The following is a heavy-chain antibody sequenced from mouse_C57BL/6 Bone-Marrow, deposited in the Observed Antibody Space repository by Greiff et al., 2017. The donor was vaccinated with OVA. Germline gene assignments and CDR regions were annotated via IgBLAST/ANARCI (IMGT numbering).Heavy chain of an antibody. CDR3: ARWGAFDY. Sequence: LMESGPGLVKPSQSLSLTCSVTVYSITSGYYWNWIRQFPGNKLEWMGYISYDGSNNYNPSLKNRISITRDTSKNQFFLKLNSVTTEDTATYYCARWGAFDYWGQGTTLTVSS. V-gene: IGHV3-6*01. J-gene: IGHJ2*01. CDR2: ISYDGSN. CDR1: VYSITSGYY.